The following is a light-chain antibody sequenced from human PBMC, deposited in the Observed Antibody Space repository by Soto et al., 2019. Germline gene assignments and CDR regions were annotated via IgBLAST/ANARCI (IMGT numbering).Light chain of an antibody. CDR2: GAS. CDR1: QSVSSSY. J-gene: IGKJ4*01. CDR3: QQDGSSPRLT. Sequence: EIVLTQSPGTLSLSPGERATLSCRASQSVSSSYLAWYQQKPGQAPRLLIYGASSRATGIPDRFSGSGSGTDVTMTISRLEPEDFAVYYCQQDGSSPRLTFGGGTKVEIK. V-gene: IGKV3-20*01.